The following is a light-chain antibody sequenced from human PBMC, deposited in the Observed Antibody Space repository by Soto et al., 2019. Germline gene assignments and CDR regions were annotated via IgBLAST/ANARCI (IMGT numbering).Light chain of an antibody. CDR1: SSDVGGYNY. V-gene: IGLV2-8*01. Sequence: QSALTQPASVSGSPGQSITISCTGTSSDVGGYNYVSWYQQHPGKAPKLMIYEVSKRPSGVPDRFAGSKSGNTASLTVSGLQAEDEAHYYCNSYAGSNNWVFGGGTQLTVL. CDR2: EVS. J-gene: IGLJ3*02. CDR3: NSYAGSNNWV.